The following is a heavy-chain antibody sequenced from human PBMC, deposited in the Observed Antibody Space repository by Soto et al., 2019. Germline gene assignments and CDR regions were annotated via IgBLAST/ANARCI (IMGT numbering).Heavy chain of an antibody. J-gene: IGHJ6*03. Sequence: GGSLRLSCAASGFTFSSDSMNWVRKAPGKGLEWVSSISSSSSYIYYADSVKGRFTISRDNAKNSLYLQMNSLRAEDTAVYYCARIGGGYGDYYYYMDVWGKGTTVTVSS. CDR3: ARIGGGYGDYYYYMDV. CDR1: GFTFSSDS. CDR2: ISSSSSYI. D-gene: IGHD5-12*01. V-gene: IGHV3-21*01.